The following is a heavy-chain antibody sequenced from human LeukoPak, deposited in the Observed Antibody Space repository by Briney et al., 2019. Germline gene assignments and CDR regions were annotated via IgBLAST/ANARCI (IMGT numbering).Heavy chain of an antibody. CDR3: ARGDSSGWWDY. D-gene: IGHD6-19*01. CDR1: GRSISSYY. Sequence: SETLSLMCTLSGRSISSYYWSWLRQPPGKPLECIGYIYYSGSTNYNPSLKSRVTISVDTSKNQFSLKLSSVTAADTAVYYCARGDSSGWWDYWGQGTLVTVSS. CDR2: IYYSGST. J-gene: IGHJ4*02. V-gene: IGHV4-59*01.